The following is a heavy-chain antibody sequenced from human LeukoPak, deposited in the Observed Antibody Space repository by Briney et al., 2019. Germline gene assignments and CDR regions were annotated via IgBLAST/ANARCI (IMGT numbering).Heavy chain of an antibody. J-gene: IGHJ4*02. CDR3: TKDGEAAVVTLYFDH. CDR2: ISGSGGST. V-gene: IGHV3-23*01. CDR1: GFTFSSYA. Sequence: GGSLRLSCAASGFTFSSYAMSWVRQAPGKGLEWVSAISGSGGSTYYADSVKGRFTISRDNSKNTLYLQMNSLRAEDTAVYYCTKDGEAAVVTLYFDHWGQGTLVTVSS. D-gene: IGHD6-13*01.